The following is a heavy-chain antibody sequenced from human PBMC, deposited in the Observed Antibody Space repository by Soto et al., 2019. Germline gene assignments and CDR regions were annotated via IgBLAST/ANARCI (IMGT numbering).Heavy chain of an antibody. CDR2: LVVGTGNT. CDR1: GFTFRSSA. Sequence: GASVKVSCKTSGFTFRSSAVQWVRQALGQRLEWIGWLVVGTGNTNYAQKFQQRVTISSDRSTNTVSMELSSLTSEDTAVYYCATGAYCSGGSCSDYYYYYYGMDLWGQGTTVTVSS. D-gene: IGHD2-15*01. J-gene: IGHJ6*02. CDR3: ATGAYCSGGSCSDYYYYYYGMDL. V-gene: IGHV1-58*01.